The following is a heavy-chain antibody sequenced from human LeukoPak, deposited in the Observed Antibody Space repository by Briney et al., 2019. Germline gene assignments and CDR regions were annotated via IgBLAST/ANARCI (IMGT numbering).Heavy chain of an antibody. CDR3: AREGGQQLPYYMDV. J-gene: IGHJ6*03. CDR1: GGSISSYY. Sequence: SETLSLTCTVSGGSISSYYWSWIRQPPGKGLEWIGYIYYSGSTYYNPSLKSRVTISVDTSKNQFSLKLSSVTAADTAVYYCAREGGQQLPYYMDVWGKGTTVTVSS. CDR2: IYYSGST. V-gene: IGHV4-59*01. D-gene: IGHD6-13*01.